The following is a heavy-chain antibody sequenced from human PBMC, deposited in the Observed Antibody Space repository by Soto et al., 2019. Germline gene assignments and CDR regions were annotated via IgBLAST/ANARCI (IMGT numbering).Heavy chain of an antibody. V-gene: IGHV3-23*01. CDR1: GVTGISFA. CDR2: LNDRGDNT. D-gene: IGHD2-15*01. Sequence: GSLRLSCAASGVTGISFAMVWVRRAPGKGLEWVSVLNDRGDNTYCTDSVKVRYTVSRDNSKNTLYLQVNSLSTEDSPVYYGGRDATRTNSCNHLHYWRQGALVTVSS. J-gene: IGHJ4*02. CDR3: GRDATRTNSCNHLHY.